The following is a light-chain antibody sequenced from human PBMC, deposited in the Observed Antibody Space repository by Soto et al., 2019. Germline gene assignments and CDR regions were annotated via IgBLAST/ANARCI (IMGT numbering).Light chain of an antibody. J-gene: IGKJ2*01. CDR2: GAS. V-gene: IGKV3-20*01. Sequence: EIVLTQSPGTLSLSPGERATLSCRASQSVSSSYLAWYQQKPGQAPRLLIYGASSRATGIPDRFSGSGSGTDFTLTISRLEPEDFAVYYCQQYGSSPYTFGQGTRWR. CDR3: QQYGSSPYT. CDR1: QSVSSSY.